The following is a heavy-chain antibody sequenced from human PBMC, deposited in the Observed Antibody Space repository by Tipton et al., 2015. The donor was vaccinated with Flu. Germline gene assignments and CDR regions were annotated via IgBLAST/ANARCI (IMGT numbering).Heavy chain of an antibody. CDR2: IYTSGST. Sequence: LRLSCTVSGGSISSGSYYWSWIRQPAGKGLEWIGRIYTSGSTNYNPSLKSRVTISVDPSKNQFSLKLSSVTAADTAVYYCAREGDSSGHDAFDIWGQGTMVTVSS. CDR3: AREGDSSGHDAFDI. V-gene: IGHV4-61*02. J-gene: IGHJ3*02. D-gene: IGHD3-22*01. CDR1: GGSISSGSYY.